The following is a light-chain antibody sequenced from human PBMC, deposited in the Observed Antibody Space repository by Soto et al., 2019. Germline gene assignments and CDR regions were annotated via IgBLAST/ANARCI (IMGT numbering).Light chain of an antibody. Sequence: EIVLTQSPATLSLSPGERATLSCRASQSIAGYLAWYQKKPGQAPRLLIYDTSNRVTGVPARFSGSGSGTDFTLSISSLEPEDFAVYYCQQHSNWPPITFGRGTRLEIK. CDR2: DTS. CDR3: QQHSNWPPIT. J-gene: IGKJ5*01. CDR1: QSIAGY. V-gene: IGKV3-11*01.